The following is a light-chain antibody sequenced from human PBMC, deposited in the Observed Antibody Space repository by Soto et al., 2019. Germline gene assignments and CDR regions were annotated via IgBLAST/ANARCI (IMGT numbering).Light chain of an antibody. V-gene: IGKV1-39*01. CDR3: QQSYSRPPT. CDR1: QSISSY. CDR2: AAS. J-gene: IGKJ1*01. Sequence: DIQMTQSPSSLSASVGDRVTITCRASQSISSYLNWYQQKPGKAPKLLIYAASSLQSGVPSRFSGSGSGTDFTLTINSLQPEDFATYFCQQSYSRPPTFGQGTKVDIK.